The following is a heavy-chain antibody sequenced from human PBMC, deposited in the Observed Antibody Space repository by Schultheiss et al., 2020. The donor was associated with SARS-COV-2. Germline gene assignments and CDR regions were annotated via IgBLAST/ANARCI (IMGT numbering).Heavy chain of an antibody. Sequence: GGSLRLSCAASRLSLSTYDLHWVRQAPGKGLEWVAVISYDGSNKYYADSVKGRFTISRDNAKNSLYLQMNSLRAEDTAVYYCALGGSYGTDNWFDPWGQGTLVTVSS. CDR3: ALGGSYGTDNWFDP. V-gene: IGHV3-30*07. CDR2: ISYDGSNK. J-gene: IGHJ5*02. CDR1: RLSLSTYD. D-gene: IGHD3-16*01.